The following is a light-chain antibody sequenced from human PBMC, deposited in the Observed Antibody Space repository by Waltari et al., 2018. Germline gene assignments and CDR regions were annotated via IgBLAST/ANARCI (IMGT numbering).Light chain of an antibody. CDR1: HSVSSN. Sequence: EIVMTQSPGTLSVSLGERATLTCRASHSVSSNLAWYQQKTGQSPRLLIYGASIRATGIPARFSGSGSGTEFTLTISSMQSEDFALYYCQQYNNWPPAFTFGPGTKVDIK. V-gene: IGKV3-15*01. CDR2: GAS. CDR3: QQYNNWPPAFT. J-gene: IGKJ3*01.